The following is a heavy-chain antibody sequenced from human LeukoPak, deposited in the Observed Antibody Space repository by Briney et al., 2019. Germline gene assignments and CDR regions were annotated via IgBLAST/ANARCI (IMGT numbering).Heavy chain of an antibody. CDR2: ISGSGGGT. Sequence: GGSLRLSCAASGFSFSSYAMSWVRQAPGKGLEWVSGISGSGGGTAYEDSVKGRFTISRDNSKSKLFLEMSRPRAEDAAVYYCAKQTRYDSPAGGRGFDYWGQGTLVTVSS. V-gene: IGHV3-23*01. CDR3: AKQTRYDSPAGGRGFDY. D-gene: IGHD3-22*01. CDR1: GFSFSSYA. J-gene: IGHJ4*02.